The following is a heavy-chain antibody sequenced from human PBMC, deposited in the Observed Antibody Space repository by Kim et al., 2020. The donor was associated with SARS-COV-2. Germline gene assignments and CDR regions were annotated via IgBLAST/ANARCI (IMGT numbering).Heavy chain of an antibody. CDR1: GFTFSSYG. V-gene: IGHV3-23*01. Sequence: GGSLRLSCAASGFTFSSYGMSWVRQAPGKGLEWVSAISGGGGSAYYADYVKGRFTISSDNSKNKLYLQMNSLRAEDTAVYYCAKRHYTSGWYGCDYFDY. CDR2: ISGGGGSA. CDR3: AKRHYTSGWYGCDYFDY. J-gene: IGHJ4*01. D-gene: IGHD6-19*01.